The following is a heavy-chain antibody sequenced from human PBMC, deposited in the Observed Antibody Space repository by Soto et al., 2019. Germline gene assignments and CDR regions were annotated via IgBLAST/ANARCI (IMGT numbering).Heavy chain of an antibody. CDR3: AKDRFAATDAFDI. CDR1: GFTFDDYA. Sequence: PGGSLRLSCAASGFTFDDYAMHWVRQAPGKGLEWVSGISWNSGSIGYADSVKGRFTISRDNAKNSLYLQMNSLRAEDTALYYCAKDRFAATDAFDIWGQGTMVTVSS. V-gene: IGHV3-9*01. D-gene: IGHD2-15*01. CDR2: ISWNSGSI. J-gene: IGHJ3*02.